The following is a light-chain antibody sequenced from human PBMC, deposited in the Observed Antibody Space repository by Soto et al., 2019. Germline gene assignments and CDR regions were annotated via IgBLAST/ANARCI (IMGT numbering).Light chain of an antibody. Sequence: DLQMTQSPSSVSASVGDRVTITCRASQAINRYLAWYQQTPGKAPNLLIYTTSSLQSGVPSRFSGSGSETDFTRTISSLEPEDLATSYCQQGNRFRLTLGGGTKVEIK. CDR2: TTS. V-gene: IGKV1-12*01. CDR3: QQGNRFRLT. J-gene: IGKJ4*01. CDR1: QAINRY.